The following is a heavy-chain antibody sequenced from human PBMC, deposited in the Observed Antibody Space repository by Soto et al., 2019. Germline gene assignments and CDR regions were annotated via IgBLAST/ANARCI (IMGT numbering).Heavy chain of an antibody. CDR3: SRDNYDVLIGSSDH. Sequence: PSETLSLTCAVYGGSFSGYYWSWIRQPPGKGLEWIGEINHSGSTNYNPSLKSRVTISVDTSKNQFSLKLSSVTAEDTAVYYCSRDNYDVLIGSSDHWGQGTLVTVSS. V-gene: IGHV4-34*01. CDR1: GGSFSGYY. CDR2: INHSGST. D-gene: IGHD3-9*01. J-gene: IGHJ4*02.